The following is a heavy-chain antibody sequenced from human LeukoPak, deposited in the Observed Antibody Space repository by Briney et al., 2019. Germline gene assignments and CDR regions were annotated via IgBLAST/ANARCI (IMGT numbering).Heavy chain of an antibody. D-gene: IGHD3-10*01. Sequence: GGSLKLSCAASGFTFTKYWMHWVRQVPRKGLMWVSRINNEGNDTNYADSVKGRFTISRDNAKNTLYLQMNSLRAEDTAVYYCARGIYGNFDSWGQGSLVTVSS. J-gene: IGHJ4*02. CDR3: ARGIYGNFDS. CDR2: INNEGNDT. CDR1: GFTFTKYW. V-gene: IGHV3-74*01.